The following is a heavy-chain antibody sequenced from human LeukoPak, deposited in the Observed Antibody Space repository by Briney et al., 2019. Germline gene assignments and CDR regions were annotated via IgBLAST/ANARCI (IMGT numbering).Heavy chain of an antibody. J-gene: IGHJ4*02. CDR3: ARLRGDYYDILTGTFDY. CDR1: SGSISSSSYY. Sequence: SETLSLTCTVSSGSISSSSYYWGWIRQPPGKGLEWIGYIYNSARTNYNPSLKSRVTISADTSKKQFSLKLSSVTAADTAVYYCARLRGDYYDILTGTFDYWGQGTLVTVSS. CDR2: IYNSART. D-gene: IGHD3-9*01. V-gene: IGHV4-61*05.